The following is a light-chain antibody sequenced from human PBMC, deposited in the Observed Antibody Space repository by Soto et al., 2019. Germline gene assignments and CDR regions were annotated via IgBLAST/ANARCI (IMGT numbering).Light chain of an antibody. CDR1: QSVLSSSNNKNY. V-gene: IGKV4-1*01. Sequence: DIVMTQSPDSLAVSLGERATINCKSSQSVLSSSNNKNYLAWYQQKPGQPPKLLIYWTSTRDSGVPDRFSGSGSSTDFTLTISSLQAEDVAVYYCQQYYSTPPWTFGQGTKVEIK. CDR2: WTS. J-gene: IGKJ1*01. CDR3: QQYYSTPPWT.